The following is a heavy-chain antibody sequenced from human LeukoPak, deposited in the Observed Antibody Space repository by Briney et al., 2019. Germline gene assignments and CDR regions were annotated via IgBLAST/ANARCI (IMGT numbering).Heavy chain of an antibody. CDR2: IKQDGSEK. V-gene: IGHV3-7*01. D-gene: IGHD3-22*01. Sequence: PGGSLRLSCAASGFTFSSYWMSWVRQAPGKGLEWVANIKQDGSEKYYVDSVKGRFTISRDNAKNSLYLQMNSLRAEDTAVYYCARDSRGSGYSNFDCWGQGTLVTVSS. CDR3: ARDSRGSGYSNFDC. CDR1: GFTFSSYW. J-gene: IGHJ4*02.